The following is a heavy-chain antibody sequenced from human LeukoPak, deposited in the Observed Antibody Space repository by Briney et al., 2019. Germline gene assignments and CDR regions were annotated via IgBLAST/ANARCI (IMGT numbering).Heavy chain of an antibody. D-gene: IGHD3-16*01. CDR1: GFTFSNFA. CDR2: ISYDGDNE. V-gene: IGHV3-30-3*01. CDR3: ARVRGGRSWYYYGMDV. J-gene: IGHJ6*02. Sequence: GGSLRLSCAASGFTFSNFAMHWVRQAPGKGLEWVAVISYDGDNEYYADSVKGQFTISRDNSKDRLYLQMNSLRPEDTAMYYCARVRGGRSWYYYGMDVWGRGTTVTVPS.